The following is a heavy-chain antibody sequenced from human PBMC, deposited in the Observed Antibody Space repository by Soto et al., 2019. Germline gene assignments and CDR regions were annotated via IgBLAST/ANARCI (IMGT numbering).Heavy chain of an antibody. CDR3: ASGPSYYFEY. Sequence: QVQLVESGGGVVQPASSLRLSSAASGFTFSSYGMHCVRQAPGKGLEWVAVIWYDGSNKYYADSVKGRFPISRDNCKNTLDLQMNSLRAEDKALYYCASGPSYYFEYWGQGSLVTV. V-gene: IGHV3-33*01. CDR2: IWYDGSNK. CDR1: GFTFSSYG. J-gene: IGHJ4*02.